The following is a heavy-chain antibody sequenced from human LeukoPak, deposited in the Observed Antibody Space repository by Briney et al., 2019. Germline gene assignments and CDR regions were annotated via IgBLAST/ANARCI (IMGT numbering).Heavy chain of an antibody. CDR1: GFTFSSYG. J-gene: IGHJ4*02. V-gene: IGHV3-23*01. CDR3: AKSLYYDILTGYYIGNY. Sequence: GGSLRLSCAASGFTFSSYGMSWVRQAPGKGLEWVSAISGSGGSTYYADSVKGRFTISRDNSKNTLYLQMNSLRAEDTAVYYCAKSLYYDILTGYYIGNYWGQGTLVTVSS. CDR2: ISGSGGST. D-gene: IGHD3-9*01.